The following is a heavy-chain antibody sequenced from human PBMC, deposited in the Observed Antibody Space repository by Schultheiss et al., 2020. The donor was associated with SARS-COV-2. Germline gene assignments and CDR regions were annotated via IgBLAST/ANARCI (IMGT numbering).Heavy chain of an antibody. CDR1: GFTFSGSA. J-gene: IGHJ4*02. CDR2: IWYDGSNK. D-gene: IGHD3-10*01. Sequence: GGSLRLSCAASGFTFSGSAMHWVRQAPGKGLEWVAVIWYDGSNKYYADSVKGRFTISRDNAKSTLYLQMNSLKAEDTAVYYCVRAGGSSNWGQGTLVTVSS. CDR3: VRAGGSSN. V-gene: IGHV3-30*04.